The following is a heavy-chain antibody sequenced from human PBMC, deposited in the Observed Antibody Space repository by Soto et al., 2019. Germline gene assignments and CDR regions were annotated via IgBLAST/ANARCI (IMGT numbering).Heavy chain of an antibody. Sequence: RASVKVSCKASGYTFTSYDINWVRQATGQGLEWMGWMNPNSGNTVYAQKFQGRVTMTRNTSISTAYMELSSLRSEDTAVYYCAGGFLGWLSPSFDYWGQGTLATVS. D-gene: IGHD3-3*01. CDR2: MNPNSGNT. CDR3: AGGFLGWLSPSFDY. J-gene: IGHJ4*02. CDR1: GYTFTSYD. V-gene: IGHV1-8*01.